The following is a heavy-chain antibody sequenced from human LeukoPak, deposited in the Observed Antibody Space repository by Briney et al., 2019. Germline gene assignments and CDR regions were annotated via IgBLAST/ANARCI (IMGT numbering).Heavy chain of an antibody. J-gene: IGHJ2*01. CDR1: GFTFGDYG. Sequence: RSGGSLRLSCAASGFTFGDYGMSWVRQAQGKGLEWVSRISWNGASIGYVDSVKGRFTISRDNAKNSLFLQMNSLRAEDTAFYYCAKDPLEAAWRYFDLWGRGTLVTVSS. CDR2: ISWNGASI. CDR3: AKDPLEAAWRYFDL. V-gene: IGHV3-20*04. D-gene: IGHD6-13*01.